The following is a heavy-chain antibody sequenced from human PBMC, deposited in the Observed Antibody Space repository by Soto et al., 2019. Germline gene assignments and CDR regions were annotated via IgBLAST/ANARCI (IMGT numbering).Heavy chain of an antibody. CDR3: AHRGNWDQTYYFDY. V-gene: IGHV2-5*02. D-gene: IGHD7-27*01. CDR2: IYWDDDK. J-gene: IGHJ4*02. CDR1: GFSLSTSGVG. Sequence: QITLKESGPTLVKPTQTLTLTCTFSGFSLSTSGVGVGWIRQPPGKALEWLALIYWDDDKRYSPSLKSRLTITKDTSKNLVVLTMTNMDPVDTATYYCAHRGNWDQTYYFDYWGRGTLVTVSS.